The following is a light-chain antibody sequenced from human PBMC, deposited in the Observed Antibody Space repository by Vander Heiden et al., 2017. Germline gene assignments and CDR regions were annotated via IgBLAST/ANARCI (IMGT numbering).Light chain of an antibody. Sequence: QDPLALHASVSAPPGQSITISCTGTSSDVGGYNYVSWYRQHPGKAPKLIIYDVSYRPSGVSNRFSGSKSGNTASLTISGLQAEDEADYYCNSYTSSSTYVVFGGGTKLTVL. CDR1: SSDVGGYNY. CDR2: DVS. CDR3: NSYTSSSTYVV. J-gene: IGLJ2*01. V-gene: IGLV2-14*03.